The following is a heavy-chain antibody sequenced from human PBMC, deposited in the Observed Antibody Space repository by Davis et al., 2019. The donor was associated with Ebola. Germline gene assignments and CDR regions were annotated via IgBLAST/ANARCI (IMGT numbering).Heavy chain of an antibody. CDR2: VSSSGST. Sequence: SETLSLTCTVSGGSMSSYYWSWFRQTPGKGLEWIGYVSSSGSTNYNSSLESRVTISLDTSKSEFSLKAGSVTAADTAVYFCARARRYTARQDAFDIWGQGTVVIVSS. CDR1: GGSMSSYY. V-gene: IGHV4-59*01. CDR3: ARARRYTARQDAFDI. D-gene: IGHD1-14*01. J-gene: IGHJ3*02.